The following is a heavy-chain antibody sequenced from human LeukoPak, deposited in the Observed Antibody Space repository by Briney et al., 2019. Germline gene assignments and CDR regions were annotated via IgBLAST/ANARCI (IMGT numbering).Heavy chain of an antibody. CDR1: GFTFSSNY. Sequence: PGGSLRLSCAASGFTFSSNYMSWVRQAPGKGLEWVSIIYSGGNTYYAASVKGRFTISRDNSKNTLYLQMNSLRVEDTAVYYCTRDMRSDYGDFPGNYWGQGTLVTVSS. J-gene: IGHJ4*02. CDR2: IYSGGNT. V-gene: IGHV3-53*01. D-gene: IGHD4-17*01. CDR3: TRDMRSDYGDFPGNY.